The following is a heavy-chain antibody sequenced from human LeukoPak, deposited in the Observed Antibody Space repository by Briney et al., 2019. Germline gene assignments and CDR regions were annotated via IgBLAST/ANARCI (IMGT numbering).Heavy chain of an antibody. D-gene: IGHD4-11*01. Sequence: SETLSLTCTVSGGSFSSYYWSWIRQPPGKGLEWIGYIYYSGSTKYNPSFKRGVTISVNTSKNQFSLKLSSVTGADTAVYYYASINYEYYFDYWGQGTLVTVSS. CDR1: GGSFSSYY. CDR2: IYYSGST. J-gene: IGHJ4*02. CDR3: ASINYEYYFDY. V-gene: IGHV4-59*01.